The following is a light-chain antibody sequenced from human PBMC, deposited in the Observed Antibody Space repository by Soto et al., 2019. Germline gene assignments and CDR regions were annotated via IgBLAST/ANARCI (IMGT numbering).Light chain of an antibody. Sequence: DIQMTQSPSSLSAYLGDRVTITCRASQRISNYLAWYQQNPGRLPNLLLFGPSTLQSGVPARFSGSGSGTLFTLTINGLLPEDVATYYCQKYDRAPFTFGPGTKVDFK. V-gene: IGKV1-27*01. J-gene: IGKJ3*01. CDR3: QKYDRAPFT. CDR1: QRISNY. CDR2: GPS.